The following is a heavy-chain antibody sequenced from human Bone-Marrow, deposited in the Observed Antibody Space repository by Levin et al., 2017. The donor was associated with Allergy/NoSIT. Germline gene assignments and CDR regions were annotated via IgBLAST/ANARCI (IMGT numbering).Heavy chain of an antibody. V-gene: IGHV4-59*01. CDR2: IYYSGST. D-gene: IGHD1-26*01. J-gene: IGHJ3*02. Sequence: SQTLSLTCTVSGGSISSSYWSWIRQPPGKGLEWIGYIYYSGSTNYNPSLKSRVTISVDTSKNQFSLKLSSVTAADTAVYYCARDQSGWELLGAFDIWGQGTMVTVSS. CDR3: ARDQSGWELLGAFDI. CDR1: GGSISSSY.